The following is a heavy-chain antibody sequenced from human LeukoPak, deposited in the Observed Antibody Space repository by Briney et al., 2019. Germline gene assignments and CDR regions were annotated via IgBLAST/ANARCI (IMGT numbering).Heavy chain of an antibody. J-gene: IGHJ5*02. CDR2: INHSGST. Sequence: SETLSLTCAVYGGSFSGYYWSWIRQPPGKGLEWIGEINHSGSTNYYPSLKSRVTISVDTSKNQFSLKLSSVTAADAAVYHCARQWRWFDPWGQGTLVSVSS. CDR1: GGSFSGYY. D-gene: IGHD6-19*01. CDR3: ARQWRWFDP. V-gene: IGHV4-34*01.